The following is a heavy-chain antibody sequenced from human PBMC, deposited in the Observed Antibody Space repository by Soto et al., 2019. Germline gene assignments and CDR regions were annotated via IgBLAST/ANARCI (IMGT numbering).Heavy chain of an antibody. J-gene: IGHJ6*02. CDR1: GYTFTSYD. Sequence: ASVKVSCKASGYTFTSYDINWVRQATGQGLEWMGWMNPNSGNTGYAQKFQGRVTMTRNTSISTAYMELSSLRSEDTAVYYCARGLNHHEPPDYDILTGFAPINYGMDVWGQGTTVTVSS. D-gene: IGHD3-9*01. V-gene: IGHV1-8*01. CDR3: ARGLNHHEPPDYDILTGFAPINYGMDV. CDR2: MNPNSGNT.